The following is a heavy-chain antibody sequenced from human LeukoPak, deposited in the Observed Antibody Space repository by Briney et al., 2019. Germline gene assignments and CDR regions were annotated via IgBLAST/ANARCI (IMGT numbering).Heavy chain of an antibody. CDR1: GFTFSSYS. Sequence: GGSLRLSCAASGFTFSSYSMNWVRQAPGKGLEWVSSIGSSSSYIYYADSVKGRFTISRDNAKNSLYLQMNSLRAEDTAVYYCASDIVATIGDYWGQGTLVTVSS. CDR3: ASDIVATIGDY. CDR2: IGSSSSYI. J-gene: IGHJ4*02. V-gene: IGHV3-21*01. D-gene: IGHD5-12*01.